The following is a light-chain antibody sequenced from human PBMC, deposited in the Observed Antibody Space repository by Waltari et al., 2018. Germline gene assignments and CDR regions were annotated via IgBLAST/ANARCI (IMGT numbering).Light chain of an antibody. CDR3: QQYYSTPWT. CDR2: WAS. J-gene: IGKJ1*01. V-gene: IGKV4-1*01. CDR1: QSVLYSSNNKNY. Sequence: DIVITQSPDSLAVSLGERAPLNCKSSQSVLYSSNNKNYLAWYQQKPGQPPKLLIYWASTRESGVPDRFSGSGSGTDFTLTISSLQAEDVAVYYCQQYYSTPWTFGQGTKVEIK.